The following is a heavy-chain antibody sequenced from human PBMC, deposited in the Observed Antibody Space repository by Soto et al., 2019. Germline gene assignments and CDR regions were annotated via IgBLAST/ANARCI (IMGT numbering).Heavy chain of an antibody. V-gene: IGHV3-30*18. CDR1: GFTFSSYG. J-gene: IGHJ6*02. Sequence: GGSLRLSCAASGFTFSSYGMHWVRQAPGKGLEWVAVISYDGSNKYYADSVKGRFTISRDNSKNTLYLQMNSLRAEDTAVYYCAKQVVESSYYYGMDVWGQGTTVTVSS. CDR2: ISYDGSNK. D-gene: IGHD3-22*01. CDR3: AKQVVESSYYYGMDV.